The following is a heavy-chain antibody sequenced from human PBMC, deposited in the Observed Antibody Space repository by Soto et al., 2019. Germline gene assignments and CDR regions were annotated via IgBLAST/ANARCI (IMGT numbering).Heavy chain of an antibody. CDR3: ARGLYYDILTGYYPFDY. J-gene: IGHJ4*02. V-gene: IGHV3-30-3*01. CDR1: GFTFSSYA. D-gene: IGHD3-9*01. Sequence: QVQLVESGGGVVQPGRSPRLSCAASGFTFSSYAMHWVRQAPGKGLEWVAVISYDGSNKYYADSVKGRFTISRDNSKNTLYLQMNSLRAEDTAVYYCARGLYYDILTGYYPFDYWGQGTLVTVSS. CDR2: ISYDGSNK.